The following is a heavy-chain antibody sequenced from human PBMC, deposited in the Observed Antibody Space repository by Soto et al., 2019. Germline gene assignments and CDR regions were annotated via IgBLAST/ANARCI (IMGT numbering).Heavy chain of an antibody. CDR3: ARGAXVVPAAITPYYYYGMDV. CDR2: IIPIFGTA. Sequence: SVKVSCKASGGTFSSYAISWVRPAPGQGLEWMGGIIPIFGTANYAQKFQGRVTITADESTSTAYMELSSLRSEDTAVYYCARGAXVVPAAITPYYYYGMDVWGQGTTVTVSS. CDR1: GGTFSSYA. V-gene: IGHV1-69*13. D-gene: IGHD2-2*02. J-gene: IGHJ6*02.